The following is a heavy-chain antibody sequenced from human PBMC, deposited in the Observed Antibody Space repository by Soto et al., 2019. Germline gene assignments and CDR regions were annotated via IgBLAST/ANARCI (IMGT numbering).Heavy chain of an antibody. Sequence: LRLSCAASGFTFSSYAMHWVRQAPGKGLEYVSAISSNGGSTYYANSVKGRFTISRDNSKNTLYLQMGSLRAEDMAVYYCARDHYCSSTSCYDAFDIWGQGTMVTVSS. V-gene: IGHV3-64*01. J-gene: IGHJ3*02. CDR3: ARDHYCSSTSCYDAFDI. CDR2: ISSNGGST. CDR1: GFTFSSYA. D-gene: IGHD2-2*01.